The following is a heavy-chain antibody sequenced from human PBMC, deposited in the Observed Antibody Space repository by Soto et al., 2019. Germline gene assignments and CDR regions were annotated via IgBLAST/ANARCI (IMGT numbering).Heavy chain of an antibody. D-gene: IGHD6-19*01. CDR2: TYYRSKWYN. J-gene: IGHJ6*02. Sequence: PSQTLSLTCAISGDSVSSNSAAWNWIRQSPSRGLECLGRTYYRSKWYNDYAVSVKSRITINPDTSKNQFSLQLNSVTPEDTAVYYCARDSPSPDGWYYYYYGMDVWGQGTTVTVS. V-gene: IGHV6-1*01. CDR1: GDSVSSNSAA. CDR3: ARDSPSPDGWYYYYYGMDV.